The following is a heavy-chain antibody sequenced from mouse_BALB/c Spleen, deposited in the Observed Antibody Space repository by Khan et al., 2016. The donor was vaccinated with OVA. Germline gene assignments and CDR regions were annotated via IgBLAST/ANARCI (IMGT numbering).Heavy chain of an antibody. CDR1: GFSLTSFG. CDR3: ARNSYPYAMDY. J-gene: IGHJ4*01. V-gene: IGHV2-6*02. Sequence: QVQLKESGHGLVAPSQSLSITCTVSGFSLTSFGVHWVRQPPGKGLEWLVLIWSDGSTTYNSALKSRLSISKDNSKSQVFLKMNSLQTDDTAMYYCARNSYPYAMDYWGQGTSVTVSS. CDR2: IWSDGST.